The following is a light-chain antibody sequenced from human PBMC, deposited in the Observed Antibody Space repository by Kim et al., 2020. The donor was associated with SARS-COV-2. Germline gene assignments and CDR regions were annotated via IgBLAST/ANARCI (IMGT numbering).Light chain of an antibody. J-gene: IGLJ2*01. CDR2: EDY. CDR1: NLENKF. Sequence: SYELTQPPSVSVSPGQTATITCSGDNLENKFACWYQQKPGQSPVLVIYEDYKRPAGIPERFSGSNSGNTATLTISGTQAMDEADYYCQTWDSTTVIFGGGTQLTVL. V-gene: IGLV3-1*01. CDR3: QTWDSTTVI.